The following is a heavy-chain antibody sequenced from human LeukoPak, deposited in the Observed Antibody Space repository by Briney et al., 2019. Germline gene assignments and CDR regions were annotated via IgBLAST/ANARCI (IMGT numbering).Heavy chain of an antibody. CDR2: ISPDGNTE. V-gene: IGHV3-30*04. CDR1: GFTFSTNP. Sequence: PGGSLRLSCDASGFTFSTNPMHWVRQAPGKGLEWLTLISPDGNTEDSAYSVKGRFTVYRDNFKNTLYLQMNSLTTEETVIYYCATGALPLGFLELSRAGNYLSSYMGVWGKGTMVVVSS. D-gene: IGHD3-3*02. CDR3: ATGALPLGFLELSRAGNYLSSYMGV. J-gene: IGHJ6*03.